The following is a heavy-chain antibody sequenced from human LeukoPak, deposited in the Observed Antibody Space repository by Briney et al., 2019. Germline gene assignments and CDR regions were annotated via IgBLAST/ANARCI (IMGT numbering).Heavy chain of an antibody. V-gene: IGHV3-48*01. Sequence: PGGSLRLSCAASGFTFSSYSMNWVRQAPGKGLEWVSYISSSSSTIYYADSVKGRFTISRDNSKNTLYLQMNSLRAEDTAVYYCAKDPIVLVTAIHRSAFDIWGQGTMVTVSS. CDR3: AKDPIVLVTAIHRSAFDI. D-gene: IGHD2-21*02. J-gene: IGHJ3*02. CDR2: ISSSSSTI. CDR1: GFTFSSYS.